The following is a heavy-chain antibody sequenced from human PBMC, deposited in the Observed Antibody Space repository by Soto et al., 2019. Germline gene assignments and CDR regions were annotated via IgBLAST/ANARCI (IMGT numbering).Heavy chain of an antibody. CDR3: ARRTRGAGWFDP. V-gene: IGHV3-11*01. CDR1: GFTFSDHY. J-gene: IGHJ5*02. D-gene: IGHD6-13*01. Sequence: QVQLVESGGGLVKPGGSLRLSCAASGFTFSDHYMTWIRQAPGRGLEWVAYISDSGNIIYYADSVRGRFTVSRDNAKNSLSLQMNTLGAEDTAVYYSARRTRGAGWFDPWGQGTPVTVSS. CDR2: ISDSGNII.